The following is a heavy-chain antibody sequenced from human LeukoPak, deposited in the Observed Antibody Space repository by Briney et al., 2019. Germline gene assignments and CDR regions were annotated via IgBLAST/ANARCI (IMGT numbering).Heavy chain of an antibody. Sequence: SETLSLTCTVSGGSISSYYWSWIRQPAGKGLEWIGRIYTSGSTNYNPSLKSRVTMSVDTSKNQFSLKLSSVTAADTAVYYCARHRGIAPAAINYYYYMDVWGKGTTVTVSS. CDR1: GGSISSYY. CDR3: ARHRGIAPAAINYYYYMDV. D-gene: IGHD2-2*01. V-gene: IGHV4-4*07. CDR2: IYTSGST. J-gene: IGHJ6*03.